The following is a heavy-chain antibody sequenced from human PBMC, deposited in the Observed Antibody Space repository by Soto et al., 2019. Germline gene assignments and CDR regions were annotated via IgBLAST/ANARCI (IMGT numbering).Heavy chain of an antibody. CDR3: TRSLGSGRVSYGMDV. Sequence: EVQLVESGGGLVQPGGSLRLSCAASGFTFGNYWMHWVRQDPVKGLVWVSRISSDGSTTTTYADSVKGRFTISRDNARNTLWLQINSPTADDTAVYYCTRSLGSGRVSYGMDVWGQGTTVTVSS. V-gene: IGHV3-74*01. CDR2: ISSDGSTT. CDR1: GFTFGNYW. J-gene: IGHJ6*02. D-gene: IGHD3-10*01.